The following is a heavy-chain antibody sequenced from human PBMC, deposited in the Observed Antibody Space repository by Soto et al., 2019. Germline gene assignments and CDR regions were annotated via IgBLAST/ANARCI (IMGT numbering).Heavy chain of an antibody. J-gene: IGHJ6*02. CDR2: INAGNGNT. CDR3: AREGYYSGSESYSPPRYYGMDV. D-gene: IGHD3-10*01. V-gene: IGHV1-3*01. Sequence: GASVKVSCKASGYTFTSYAMHWVRQAPGQRLEWMGWINAGNGNTKYSQKFQGRVTITRDTSASTAYMELSSLRSEDTAVYYCAREGYYSGSESYSPPRYYGMDVWGQGTTVTVSS. CDR1: GYTFTSYA.